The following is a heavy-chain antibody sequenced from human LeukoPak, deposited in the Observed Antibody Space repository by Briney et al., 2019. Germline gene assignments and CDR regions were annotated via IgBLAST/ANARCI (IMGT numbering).Heavy chain of an antibody. CDR1: GFTVSSKY. Sequence: GGSLRLSCAASGFTVSSKYMSWVRQAPGKGLEWVSYIGSGGSPIYYADSVRGRFSISRDNAKNSLYLQMSSLRAEDTAVYYCARVRYNSGYIFDYWGQGTLVTVSS. CDR3: ARVRYNSGYIFDY. J-gene: IGHJ4*02. CDR2: IGSGGSPI. V-gene: IGHV3-48*04. D-gene: IGHD5-18*01.